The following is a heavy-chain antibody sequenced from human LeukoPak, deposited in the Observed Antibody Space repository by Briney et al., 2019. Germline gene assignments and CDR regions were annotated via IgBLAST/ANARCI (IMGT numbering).Heavy chain of an antibody. CDR3: ARAGYCSSTSCHNYDYYGMDV. J-gene: IGHJ6*02. CDR1: GFTFSSYW. D-gene: IGHD2-2*02. V-gene: IGHV3-74*01. Sequence: GGSLRLSCAASGFTFSSYWMHWVRHAPGKGLVWVSRMNSDGSNTGYADSVKGRFSISRDNAKNTLYLQMNVLRAEDTAVYYCARAGYCSSTSCHNYDYYGMDVWGQGTTVTVSS. CDR2: MNSDGSNT.